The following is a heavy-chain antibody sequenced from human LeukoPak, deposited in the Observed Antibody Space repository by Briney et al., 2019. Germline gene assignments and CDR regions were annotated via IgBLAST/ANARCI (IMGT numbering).Heavy chain of an antibody. J-gene: IGHJ4*02. D-gene: IGHD4-17*01. CDR3: ARGRRGTTTVTTPFDY. CDR1: GYTFTVYY. CDR2: INPNSGGT. Sequence: ASVKVSCKASGYTFTVYYMHWVRQAPGQGLEWMGWINPNSGGTNYAQKFQGWVTMTRDTSISTAYMELSRLRSDDTAVYYCARGRRGTTTVTTPFDYWGQGTLVTVSS. V-gene: IGHV1-2*04.